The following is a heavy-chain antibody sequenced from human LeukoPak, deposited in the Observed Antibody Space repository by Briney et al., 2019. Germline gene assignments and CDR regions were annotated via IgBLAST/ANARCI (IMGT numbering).Heavy chain of an antibody. CDR2: INPSGGST. D-gene: IGHD6-13*01. V-gene: IGHV1-46*01. CDR1: GYTFTSYA. J-gene: IGHJ4*02. Sequence: ASVKVSCKASGYTFTSYAMNWVRQAPGQGLEWMGIINPSGGSTSYAQKFQGRVTMTRDMSTSTVYMELSSLRSEDTAVYYCARERIAAAGELDYWGQGTLVTVSS. CDR3: ARERIAAAGELDY.